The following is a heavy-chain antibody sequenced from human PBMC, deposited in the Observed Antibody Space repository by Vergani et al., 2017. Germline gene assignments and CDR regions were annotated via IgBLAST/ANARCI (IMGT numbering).Heavy chain of an antibody. J-gene: IGHJ6*01. CDR3: ARDPRGYGGDPEDYYY. D-gene: IGHD2-21*02. CDR2: IIPILGIG. V-gene: IGHV1-69*08. Sequence: QVQLVQSGAEVKKPGSSVKVSCKASGGTFSSYSLSWVRQAPGQGLEWMGRIIPILGIGNYAQNFQGRVTITADRSTSTAYMELSSLRSEDTAVYYCARDPRGYGGDPEDYYY. CDR1: GGTFSSYS.